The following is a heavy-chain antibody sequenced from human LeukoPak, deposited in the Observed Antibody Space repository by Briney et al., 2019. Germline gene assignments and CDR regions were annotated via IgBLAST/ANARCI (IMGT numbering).Heavy chain of an antibody. CDR3: AREGYYDSSGYWGWSDY. V-gene: IGHV3-74*01. CDR2: INSDGSST. D-gene: IGHD3-22*01. CDR1: GFTFSSYW. J-gene: IGHJ4*02. Sequence: PTGGSLRLSCAASGFTFSSYWMHWVRQAPGKGLVWVSRINSDGSSTSYADSVKGRFTISRDNAKNTLYLQMNSLRAEDTAVYYCAREGYYDSSGYWGWSDYWGQGTLVTVSS.